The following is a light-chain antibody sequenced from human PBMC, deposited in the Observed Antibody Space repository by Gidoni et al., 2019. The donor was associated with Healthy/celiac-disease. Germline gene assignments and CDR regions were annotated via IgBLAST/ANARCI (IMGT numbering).Light chain of an antibody. CDR1: QSVSSN. J-gene: IGKJ1*01. CDR3: QQYNNWSRKT. Sequence: EIVLTQSPATLSVSPGERATLSCRASQSVSSNLSSYQQKPGQATRLLLYGASTRATGIPARFSGSGSGKEFTLTISSLQSEDFSVYYCQQYNNWSRKTFXQXTKVEIK. V-gene: IGKV3-15*01. CDR2: GAS.